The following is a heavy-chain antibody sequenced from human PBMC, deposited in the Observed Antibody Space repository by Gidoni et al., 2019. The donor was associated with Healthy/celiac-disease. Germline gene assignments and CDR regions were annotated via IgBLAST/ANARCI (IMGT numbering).Heavy chain of an antibody. Sequence: QVQLQQWGAGLLKPSETLSLTCAVYGGSFSGYYWSWIRQPPGKGLEWIGEINHSGSTNYNPSLKSRVTISVDTSKNQFSLKLSSVTAADTAVYYCARGGGGDYVDYWGKGTLVTVSS. D-gene: IGHD2-15*01. V-gene: IGHV4-34*01. CDR1: GGSFSGYY. J-gene: IGHJ4*02. CDR3: ARGGGGDYVDY. CDR2: INHSGST.